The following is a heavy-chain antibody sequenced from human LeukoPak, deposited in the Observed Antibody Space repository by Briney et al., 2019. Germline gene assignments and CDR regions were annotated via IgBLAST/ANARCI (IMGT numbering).Heavy chain of an antibody. CDR3: AKGQGVAVAGTWAFDH. CDR2: ISVSGGSP. J-gene: IGHJ4*02. V-gene: IGHV3-23*01. CDR1: GFTFSSYA. Sequence: GGSLRLSCAASGFTFSSYAMNWVRQVPGTGLEWVSVISVSGGSPHYADSVKGRFTIARDNAKNTLYMEMNSLRAEDTAVYYCAKGQGVAVAGTWAFDHWGQGTLVTVSS. D-gene: IGHD6-19*01.